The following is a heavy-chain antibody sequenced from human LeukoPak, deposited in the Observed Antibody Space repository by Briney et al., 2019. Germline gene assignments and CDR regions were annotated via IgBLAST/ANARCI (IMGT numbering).Heavy chain of an antibody. CDR3: ARDSDWVATTGPGGY. Sequence: GGSLRLSCAASGFTFSNYAMHWVRQVPGKGLEWVAIISFGGSNKYYADSVKGRFTVSRDNSKNTLNLQMNSLRPEDTAVYYCARDSDWVATTGPGGYWGQGTLVTVSS. CDR1: GFTFSNYA. D-gene: IGHD1-1*01. J-gene: IGHJ4*02. V-gene: IGHV3-30*04. CDR2: ISFGGSNK.